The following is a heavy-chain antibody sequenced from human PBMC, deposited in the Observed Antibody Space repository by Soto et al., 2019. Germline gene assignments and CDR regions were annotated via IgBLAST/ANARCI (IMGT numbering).Heavy chain of an antibody. Sequence: EVRLEEAGGGFVQPGGYLRVSCSGSGFIFSSFWMHWVRQGPGKGLEWVSRINGDGASLAYADSVKGRFSISRDNVKNTLHLQMNSLGADDTAVYFCAREGSLGLDVWGRGTTVTVSS. CDR1: GFIFSSFW. J-gene: IGHJ6*02. CDR2: INGDGASL. V-gene: IGHV3-74*03. D-gene: IGHD3-10*01. CDR3: AREGSLGLDV.